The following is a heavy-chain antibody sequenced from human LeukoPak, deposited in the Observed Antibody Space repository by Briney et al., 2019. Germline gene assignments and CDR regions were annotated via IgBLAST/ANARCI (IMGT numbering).Heavy chain of an antibody. D-gene: IGHD6-13*01. CDR1: GFTFSSYA. J-gene: IGHJ4*02. V-gene: IGHV3-23*01. Sequence: GGSLRLSCAASGFTFSSYAMSWVRQAPGKGLEWVSAISGSGGRPYYADSVKGRFTISRDNSKNTVFLQMNSLRAEDTAVYYCAKKKDSYSSSWCYDYWGQGTLVTVSS. CDR2: ISGSGGRP. CDR3: AKKKDSYSSSWCYDY.